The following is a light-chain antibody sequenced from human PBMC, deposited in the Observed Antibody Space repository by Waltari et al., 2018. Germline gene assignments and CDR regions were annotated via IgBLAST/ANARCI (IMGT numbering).Light chain of an antibody. CDR3: SSYTSSSTPND. CDR2: DVS. V-gene: IGLV2-14*03. J-gene: IGLJ1*01. CDR1: SSDVGGYNY. Sequence: QSALTQPASVSGSPGQSITISCTGTSSDVGGYNYVSWYQQHPGKAPKLMSYDVSNRPSGVSNRFAGSKSGNTASLTIAGLQAEDEADYYCSSYTSSSTPNDFGTGTKVTVL.